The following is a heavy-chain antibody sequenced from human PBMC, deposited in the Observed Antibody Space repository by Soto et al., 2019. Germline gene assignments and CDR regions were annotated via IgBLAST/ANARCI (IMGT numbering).Heavy chain of an antibody. Sequence: KTSETLSLTCTVSGGSISSGDYYWSWIRQPPGKGLEWIGYIYYSGSTYYNPSLKSRVTISVDTSKNQFSLKLSSVTAADTAVYYCALLGGGNYVSNWFDPWGQGTLVTVSS. J-gene: IGHJ5*02. D-gene: IGHD4-4*01. CDR1: GGSISSGDYY. CDR2: IYYSGST. V-gene: IGHV4-30-4*01. CDR3: ALLGGGNYVSNWFDP.